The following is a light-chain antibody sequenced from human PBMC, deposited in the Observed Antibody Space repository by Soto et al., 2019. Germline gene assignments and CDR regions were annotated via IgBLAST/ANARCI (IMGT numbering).Light chain of an antibody. V-gene: IGKV1-9*01. CDR1: QVISTS. CDR3: QQLFDSPIT. Sequence: DIHLTQSPSFLSPSLGESVTITCRASQVISTSLAWYQVKPGKAPKLLIYAASTLESGVPSRFSATVSGTEFSLTITSLQPEDFATYYCQQLFDSPITFGQGTRLEI. J-gene: IGKJ5*01. CDR2: AAS.